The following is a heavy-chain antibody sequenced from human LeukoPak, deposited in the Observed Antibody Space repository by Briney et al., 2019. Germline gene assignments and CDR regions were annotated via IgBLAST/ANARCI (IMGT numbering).Heavy chain of an antibody. V-gene: IGHV3-23*01. CDR1: GFTFSSYS. Sequence: PGGSLRLSCAASGFTFSSYSMNWVRQAPGKGLEWVSAISGSGGSTYYADSVKGRFTISRDNSKNTLYLQMNSLRAEDTAVYYCARNQYVWGSYRYSYYFDYWGQGTLVTVSS. CDR3: ARNQYVWGSYRYSYYFDY. CDR2: ISGSGGST. D-gene: IGHD3-16*02. J-gene: IGHJ4*02.